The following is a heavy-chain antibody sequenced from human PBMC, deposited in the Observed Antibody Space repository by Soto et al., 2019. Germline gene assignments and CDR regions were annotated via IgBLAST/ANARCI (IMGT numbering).Heavy chain of an antibody. D-gene: IGHD4-17*01. Sequence: EEQLVESGGGLVHPGGSLRLSCVASGFTFKTYSMNWGRQAPGKGLVWDSYISSSSSTIYYSDSVKGRFTISRDNAKNSLYLQMNSLRDEDTGLYYCARDSVSKVTTRSFDYWGQGTLFNVSS. V-gene: IGHV3-48*02. CDR2: ISSSSSTI. CDR3: ARDSVSKVTTRSFDY. CDR1: GFTFKTYS. J-gene: IGHJ4*02.